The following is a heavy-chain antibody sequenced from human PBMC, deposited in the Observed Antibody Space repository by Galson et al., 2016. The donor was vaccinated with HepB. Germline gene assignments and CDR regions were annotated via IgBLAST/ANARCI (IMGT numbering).Heavy chain of an antibody. Sequence: SVKVSCKASGYTFTGYYIHWVRQAPGQGLEWMGWFNPNTGVTNYAQKFQGWVTLTTDTSIDTAHMELSSLTSDATAVYFCARGGRYYGSGTNYGLDVWGQGTTVIVS. CDR1: GYTFTGYY. CDR2: FNPNTGVT. CDR3: ARGGRYYGSGTNYGLDV. J-gene: IGHJ6*02. V-gene: IGHV1-2*04. D-gene: IGHD3-10*01.